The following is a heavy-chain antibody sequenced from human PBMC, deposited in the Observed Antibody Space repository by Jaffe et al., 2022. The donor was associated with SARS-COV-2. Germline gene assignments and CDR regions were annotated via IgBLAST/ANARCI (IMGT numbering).Heavy chain of an antibody. CDR2: ISSTGGST. Sequence: EVQVLESGGGLVQPGGSLRLSCAASGFTFSNYAMNWVRRAPGKGLAWVSLISSTGGSTYYADSVRGRFTISRDNSQNTLYLQMNSLRAEDTAIYYCAKGWLGPDYWGQGTLVTVSS. V-gene: IGHV3-23*01. CDR1: GFTFSNYA. D-gene: IGHD5-12*01. J-gene: IGHJ4*02. CDR3: AKGWLGPDY.